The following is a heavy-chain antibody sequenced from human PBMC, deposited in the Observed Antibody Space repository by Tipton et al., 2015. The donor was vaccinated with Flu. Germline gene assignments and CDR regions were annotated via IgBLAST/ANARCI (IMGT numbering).Heavy chain of an antibody. CDR1: GYSFTNFW. V-gene: IGHV5-51*03. J-gene: IGHJ5*02. CDR3: VRKGRSANWFDP. CDR2: IYLDDSDI. Sequence: VQLVQSGAEVKKPGESLKISCKVSGYSFTNFWIGWVRQMPGKGLEWMGIIYLDDSDIRYSPSFQGQVTISADKSIRTAYLQWSSLKASDTAMYYCVRKGRSANWFDPWGQGTLVTVSS.